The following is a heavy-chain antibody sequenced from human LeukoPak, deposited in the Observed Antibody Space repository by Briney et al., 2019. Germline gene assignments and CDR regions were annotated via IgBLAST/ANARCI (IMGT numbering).Heavy chain of an antibody. J-gene: IGHJ4*02. Sequence: ASVKVSFKASGYTFTDYYMHWVRQAPGQGLEWMGWINPNSGGTNYAQKFQGRVTMTRDTSISTAYMELSRLRSDDTAVYYCASNYYDSSGYGYWGQGTLVTVSS. CDR3: ASNYYDSSGYGY. CDR2: INPNSGGT. V-gene: IGHV1-2*02. CDR1: GYTFTDYY. D-gene: IGHD3-22*01.